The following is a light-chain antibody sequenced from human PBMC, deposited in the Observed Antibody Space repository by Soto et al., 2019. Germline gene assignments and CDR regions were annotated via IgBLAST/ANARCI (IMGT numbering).Light chain of an antibody. V-gene: IGKV1-5*03. CDR1: QSISTW. Sequence: DIQMTQSPFTLSASVGDRVTITCRASQSISTWLAWHQQKPGKAPKLLIYKASSLDSGVPSRFSGSGSGTEFTLTISSLQPDDFATYYCQQYNSFSRTFGQGTKVDIK. CDR3: QQYNSFSRT. J-gene: IGKJ2*01. CDR2: KAS.